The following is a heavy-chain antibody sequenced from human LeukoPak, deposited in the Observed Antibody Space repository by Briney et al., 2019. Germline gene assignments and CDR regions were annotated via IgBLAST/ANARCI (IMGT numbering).Heavy chain of an antibody. Sequence: GGSLRLSCAASGFTFSNYALHWVRQAPGKGLEWVAVISYDGSNKFYADSVRGRFTISRDNSKNTLYLQMNSLRAEDTAVYYCAKDLEKGKYCSGGSCYGDWFDPWGQGTLVTVSS. CDR1: GFTFSNYA. CDR3: AKDLEKGKYCSGGSCYGDWFDP. V-gene: IGHV3-30*04. CDR2: ISYDGSNK. D-gene: IGHD2-15*01. J-gene: IGHJ5*02.